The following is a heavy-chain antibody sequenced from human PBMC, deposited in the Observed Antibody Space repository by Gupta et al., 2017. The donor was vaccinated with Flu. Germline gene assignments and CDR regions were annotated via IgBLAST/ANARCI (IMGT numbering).Heavy chain of an antibody. J-gene: IGHJ6*02. CDR1: A. V-gene: IGHV3-23*01. D-gene: IGHD2-21*01. CDR3: AGSSLRYSTGGLDV. Sequence: AINWVRQAPGKGLEWVSTISGSGDTTYYADSVKGRFTISRDNSKNTLYLQMNSLRAEDTAVYYCAGSSLRYSTGGLDVWGQGTTVTVSS. CDR2: ISGSGDTT.